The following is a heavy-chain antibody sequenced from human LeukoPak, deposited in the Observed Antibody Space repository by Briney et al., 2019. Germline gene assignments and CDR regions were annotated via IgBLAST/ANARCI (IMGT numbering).Heavy chain of an antibody. CDR1: GFTFSSYW. Sequence: GSLRLSCAASGFTFSSYWMSWVRQAPGKGLEGVANIKQDGNEKYYLDSVRGRFTISRDNAKNSLYLQMNSLRAEDTAVYYCARDLGRIGGNSSPFDYWGQGTLVTVSS. CDR3: ARDLGRIGGNSSPFDY. CDR2: IKQDGNEK. J-gene: IGHJ4*02. V-gene: IGHV3-7*01. D-gene: IGHD4-23*01.